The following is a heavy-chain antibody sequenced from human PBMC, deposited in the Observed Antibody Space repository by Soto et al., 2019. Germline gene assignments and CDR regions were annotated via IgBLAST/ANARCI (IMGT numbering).Heavy chain of an antibody. Sequence: ASVKVSCKASGYTFTGYYMHWVRQAPGQGLEWMGWINPNSGGTNYAQKFQGWVTMTRDTSISTAYMELSRLRSDDTAVYYCARGTTGTTSFYYCYYGMDVWGQGTTVTVSS. D-gene: IGHD1-1*01. CDR2: INPNSGGT. V-gene: IGHV1-2*04. CDR1: GYTFTGYY. CDR3: ARGTTGTTSFYYCYYGMDV. J-gene: IGHJ6*02.